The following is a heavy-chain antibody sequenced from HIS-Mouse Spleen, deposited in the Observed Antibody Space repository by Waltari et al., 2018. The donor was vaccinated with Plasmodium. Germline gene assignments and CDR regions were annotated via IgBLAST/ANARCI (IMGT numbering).Heavy chain of an antibody. D-gene: IGHD6-13*01. V-gene: IGHV1-2*02. Sequence: QVQLVQSGAEVKKPGASVKVSCKASGYTFTGCYMPWVRKAPGQGLEWMGWINPNSGGTNYAQKFQGRVTMTRDTSISTAYMELSRLRSDDTAVYYCARVLGYKAAAGTFVEYFQHWGQGTLVTVSS. CDR2: INPNSGGT. CDR3: ARVLGYKAAAGTFVEYFQH. CDR1: GYTFTGCY. J-gene: IGHJ1*01.